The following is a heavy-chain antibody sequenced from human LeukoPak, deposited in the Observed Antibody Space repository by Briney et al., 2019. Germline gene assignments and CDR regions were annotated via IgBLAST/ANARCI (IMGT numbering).Heavy chain of an antibody. Sequence: GGSLRLSCAASGFTFSSYAMSWVRQAPGKGLEWVSVIYSGGSTYYADSVKGRFTISRDNSKNTLYLQMNSLRAEDTAVYYCARVYYGSGGVKDYWGQGTLVTVSS. D-gene: IGHD3-10*01. V-gene: IGHV3-66*01. CDR2: IYSGGST. CDR3: ARVYYGSGGVKDY. CDR1: GFTFSSYA. J-gene: IGHJ4*02.